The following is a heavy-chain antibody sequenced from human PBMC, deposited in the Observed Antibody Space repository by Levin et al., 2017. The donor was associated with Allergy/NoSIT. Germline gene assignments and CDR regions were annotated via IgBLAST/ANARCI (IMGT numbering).Heavy chain of an antibody. J-gene: IGHJ4*02. D-gene: IGHD6-13*01. CDR3: ARDLGVYKDY. CDR1: GFTVSSNY. CDR2: IYSGGST. V-gene: IGHV3-53*01. Sequence: LSLTCAASGFTVSSNYMSWVRQAPGKGLEWVSVIYSGGSTYYADSVKGRFTISRDNSKNTLYLQMNSLRAEDTAVYYCARDLGVYKDYWGQGTLVTVSS.